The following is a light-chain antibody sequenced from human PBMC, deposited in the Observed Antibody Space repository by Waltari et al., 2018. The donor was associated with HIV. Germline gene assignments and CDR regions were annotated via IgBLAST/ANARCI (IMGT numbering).Light chain of an antibody. CDR1: NIGSKR. CDR3: QVWDSSSGHLVV. Sequence: SYVLTQPPSVSVAPGQTASFTCGGNNIGSKRVHWYQQRPGQAPVLVVYDDSDRPSGIPERCSGSNSENTATLTITRVEAGDEADYYCQVWDSSSGHLVVFGGGTKLTVL. J-gene: IGLJ2*01. V-gene: IGLV3-21*02. CDR2: DDS.